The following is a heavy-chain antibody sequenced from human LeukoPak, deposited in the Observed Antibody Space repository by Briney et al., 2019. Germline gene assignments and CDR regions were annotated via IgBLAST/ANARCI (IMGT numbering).Heavy chain of an antibody. CDR3: AREMGVVTAHGIDV. CDR2: IYYSGST. J-gene: IGHJ6*02. Sequence: SETLSLTCIVSGGSISSISSNNYHWGWIRQPPGKGLEWIGSIYYSGSTYYNPSLKSRVTISVDTSKNQFSLKLSSVTAADTALYYCAREMGVVTAHGIDVWGQGTTVTVSS. V-gene: IGHV4-39*02. D-gene: IGHD4-23*01. CDR1: GGSISSISSNNYH.